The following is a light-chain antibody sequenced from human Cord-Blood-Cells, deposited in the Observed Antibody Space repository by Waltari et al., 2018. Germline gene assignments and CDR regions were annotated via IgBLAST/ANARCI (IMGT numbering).Light chain of an antibody. J-gene: IGKJ1*01. Sequence: DIVMTTSPDSLAVSLGERATINCKSSQSVLYSSNNKNYFAWYQQKPGQPPKLLIYWASTRESGVPDRFSGSGSGTDFTLTISSLQAEDVAVYYCQQYYSTPWTFGQGTKVEIK. CDR3: QQYYSTPWT. CDR2: WAS. V-gene: IGKV4-1*01. CDR1: QSVLYSSNNKNY.